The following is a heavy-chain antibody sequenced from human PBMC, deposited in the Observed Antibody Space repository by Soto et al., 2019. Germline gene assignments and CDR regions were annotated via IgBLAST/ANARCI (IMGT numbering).Heavy chain of an antibody. CDR2: ISSNGGST. CDR1: GFTFSSYG. J-gene: IGHJ6*02. V-gene: IGHV3-64*01. Sequence: GGSLRLSCVASGFTFSSYGMHWVRQAPGRGLEYVSVISSNGGSTYYANSVKGRFTISRDNAKNTLHLQMSRRRSEDTAVYYCVRFSGLDAWGQGTTVTVSS. CDR3: VRFSGLDA.